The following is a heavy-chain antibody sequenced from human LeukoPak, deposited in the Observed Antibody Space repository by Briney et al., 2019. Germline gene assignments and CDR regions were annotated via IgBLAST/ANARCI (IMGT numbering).Heavy chain of an antibody. V-gene: IGHV3-49*04. CDR2: IRSKAYGGTT. CDR1: GFTFGDYA. D-gene: IGHD3-10*01. Sequence: GGSLRLSCTSSGFTFGDYAMSWVRQAPGKGREWVGFIRSKAYGGTTEYAASVKGRFTISRDDSKTIAYLQMNSLKTEDTAVYYCSGSFGQLTFFDYWGQGTLVTVSS. CDR3: SGSFGQLTFFDY. J-gene: IGHJ4*02.